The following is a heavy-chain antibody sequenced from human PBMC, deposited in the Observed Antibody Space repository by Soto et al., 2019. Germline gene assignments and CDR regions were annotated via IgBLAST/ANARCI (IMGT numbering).Heavy chain of an antibody. CDR2: ISAYNGNT. Sequence: QVXLXQXGXXVXXPXXXVKVSCKASGYTXTSYGISXVRXXXGQGLEWMGWISAYNGNTNYAQKLQGRVTMTTDTSTSTAYMELRSLRSDDTAVYYCARERGYGDYDSGYWGQGTLVTVSS. CDR3: ARERGYGDYDSGY. V-gene: IGHV1-18*01. D-gene: IGHD4-17*01. CDR1: GYTXTSYG. J-gene: IGHJ4*02.